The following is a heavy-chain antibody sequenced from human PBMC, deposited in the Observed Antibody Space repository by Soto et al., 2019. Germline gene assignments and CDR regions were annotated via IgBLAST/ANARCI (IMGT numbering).Heavy chain of an antibody. V-gene: IGHV4-39*01. J-gene: IGHJ4*02. CDR1: GGSISSSSYY. CDR3: ARHKYYYDSSGYYYPSYFDY. Sequence: KTSETLSLTCTVSGGSISSSSYYWGWIRQPPRKGLEWIGSIYYSGSTYYNPSLKSRVTISVDTSKNQFSLKLSSVTAADTAVYYCARHKYYYDSSGYYYPSYFDYWGQGTLVTVSS. D-gene: IGHD3-22*01. CDR2: IYYSGST.